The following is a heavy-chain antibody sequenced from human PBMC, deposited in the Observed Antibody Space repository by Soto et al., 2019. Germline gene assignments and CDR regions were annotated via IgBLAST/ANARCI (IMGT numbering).Heavy chain of an antibody. CDR1: GFTFSSYA. Sequence: GGSLRLSCAASGFTFSSYAMSWVRQAPGKGLEWVSAISGSGGSTYYADSVKGRFTISRDNSKNTLYLQMNSLRAEDTAVYYCAKDPYGLHSWDDDAFDIWGQGTMVTVSS. CDR2: ISGSGGST. CDR3: AKDPYGLHSWDDDAFDI. J-gene: IGHJ3*02. V-gene: IGHV3-23*01. D-gene: IGHD4-4*01.